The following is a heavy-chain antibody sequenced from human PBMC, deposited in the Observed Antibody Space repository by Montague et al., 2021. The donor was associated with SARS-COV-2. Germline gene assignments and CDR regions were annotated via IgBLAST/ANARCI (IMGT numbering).Heavy chain of an antibody. CDR2: ISHRGTS. J-gene: IGHJ4*02. V-gene: IGHV4-34*01. Sequence: SETLSLTCAVYGESFSDNYWSWIRQPPGKGLEWIGEISHRGTSNYNPSLKSRVSISVDTSKNQFSLYLGSVTAADTAVYYCARGRQHFNMIVVVMTEGEYYFDFWGQGTLVTVSS. CDR3: ARGRQHFNMIVVVMTEGEYYFDF. D-gene: IGHD3-22*01. CDR1: GESFSDNY.